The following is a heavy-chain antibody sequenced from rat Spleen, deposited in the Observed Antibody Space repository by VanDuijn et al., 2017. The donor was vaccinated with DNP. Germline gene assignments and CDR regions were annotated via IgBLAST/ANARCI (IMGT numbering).Heavy chain of an antibody. V-gene: IGHV5S13*01. Sequence: EVQLVESGGGLVQPGRSLKLSCAASEFTFSNYGIAWVRKAPKKGREWVAAISTAGDNSYYRDSVKGRFTISRDDPKSSLYLQMNSLKSEDTATYYCVRQDYEYRYWGQGVMVTVSS. CDR2: ISTAGDNS. CDR3: VRQDYEYRY. D-gene: IGHD1-5*01. J-gene: IGHJ2*01. CDR1: EFTFSNYG.